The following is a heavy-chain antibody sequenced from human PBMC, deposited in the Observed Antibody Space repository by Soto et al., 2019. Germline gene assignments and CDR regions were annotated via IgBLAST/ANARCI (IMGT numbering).Heavy chain of an antibody. D-gene: IGHD6-6*01. CDR3: EQAINTYTSSSHFDY. Sequence: GGALSLSCAASGFTVSSYAMSWVRQAPGKGLEWVSAISGSGGSTYYAASVKGRFTISRDNSKNTLYLQMNSLRAEDTAVYYCEQAINTYTSSSHFDYWGQGT. V-gene: IGHV3-23*01. CDR1: GFTVSSYA. J-gene: IGHJ4*02. CDR2: ISGSGGST.